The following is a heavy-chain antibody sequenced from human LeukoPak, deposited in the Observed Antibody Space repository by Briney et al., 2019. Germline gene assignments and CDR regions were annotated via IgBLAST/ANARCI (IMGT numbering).Heavy chain of an antibody. CDR2: IYYSGST. CDR3: ARGPTDF. V-gene: IGHV4-30-4*01. CDR1: GGSFSSGDYY. Sequence: PSETLSLTCTVSGGSFSSGDYYWSWIRQPPGKGLEWIGYIYYSGSTYYNPSLKSRVTISLDTSKNQFSLKLSSVAAADTAVYYCARGPTDFWGQGTLVTVSS. J-gene: IGHJ4*02.